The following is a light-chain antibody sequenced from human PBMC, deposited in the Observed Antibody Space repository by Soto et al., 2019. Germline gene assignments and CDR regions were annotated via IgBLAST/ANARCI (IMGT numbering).Light chain of an antibody. CDR3: SSYTSSSTTV. CDR2: DVS. CDR1: SSDVGGYNY. J-gene: IGLJ1*01. Sequence: QSALTQPASVSGSPGQSITISCTGTSSDVGGYNYVSWYQQHPGKAPKLMIYDVSNRPSGVSNRFSGSKSGNTASLTISGLQAEDEADNYCSSYTSSSTTVFGTGTQLPVL. V-gene: IGLV2-14*01.